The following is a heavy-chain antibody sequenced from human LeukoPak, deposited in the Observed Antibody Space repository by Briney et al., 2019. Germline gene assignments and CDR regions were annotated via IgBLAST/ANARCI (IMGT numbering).Heavy chain of an antibody. CDR2: INHSGST. Sequence: SETLSLTCAVYGGSFSGYYWSWIRQPPGKGLEWIGEINHSGSTNYNPSLKSRVTISVDTSKNQFSLKLSSVTAADTAVYYCAREPNSSSWYPNWFDPWGQGTLVTVSS. J-gene: IGHJ5*02. CDR3: AREPNSSSWYPNWFDP. V-gene: IGHV4-34*01. CDR1: GGSFSGYY. D-gene: IGHD6-13*01.